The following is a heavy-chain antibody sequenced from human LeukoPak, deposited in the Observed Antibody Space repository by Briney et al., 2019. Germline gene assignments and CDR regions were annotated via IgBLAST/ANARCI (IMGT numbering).Heavy chain of an antibody. Sequence: ESGPTLVKPTQTLTLTCTFSGFSLSTSGVGVGWIRQPPGKALEWLALIYWNDDRRFSPSLKSRLSITKDTSKNQVVLTMTNMDPVDTATYYCARRVLSWNSLDYWGQGTLVTVSS. CDR2: IYWNDDR. V-gene: IGHV2-5*01. D-gene: IGHD1-7*01. J-gene: IGHJ4*02. CDR3: ARRVLSWNSLDY. CDR1: GFSLSTSGVG.